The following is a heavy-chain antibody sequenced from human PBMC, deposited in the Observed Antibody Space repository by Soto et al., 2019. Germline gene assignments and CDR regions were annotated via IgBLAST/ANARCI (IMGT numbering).Heavy chain of an antibody. CDR2: INHSGST. CDR1: GGSFSGYY. V-gene: IGHV4-34*01. Sequence: QVQLQQWGAGLLKPSETLSLTCAVYGGSFSGYYWSWIRQPPGKGLEWIGEINHSGSTNYNPSLKSRVTISVDTSKIQFSLKLSSVTAADTAVYYCATSEDPTVTPGYWGQGTLVTVSS. D-gene: IGHD4-17*01. CDR3: ATSEDPTVTPGY. J-gene: IGHJ4*02.